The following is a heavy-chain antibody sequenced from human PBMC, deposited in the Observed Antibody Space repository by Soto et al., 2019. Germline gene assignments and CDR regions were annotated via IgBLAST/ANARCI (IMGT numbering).Heavy chain of an antibody. D-gene: IGHD6-13*01. CDR2: KKQEGSEK. Sequence: GGSLRLSCAASGFTFSSYWMSWVRQAPGKELEWVANKKQEGSEKYYVDSVKGRFTNYRDNAKNSLYLQMNSLRAEDTAVYYCARDQKDSSSWSYDAFDIWGQGTMVTVSS. V-gene: IGHV3-7*05. CDR3: ARDQKDSSSWSYDAFDI. J-gene: IGHJ3*02. CDR1: GFTFSSYW.